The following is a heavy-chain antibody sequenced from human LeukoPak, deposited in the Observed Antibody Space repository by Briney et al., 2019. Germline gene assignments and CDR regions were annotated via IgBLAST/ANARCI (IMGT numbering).Heavy chain of an antibody. CDR3: ARDHAYAFDI. CDR2: ISFSGSTI. J-gene: IGHJ3*02. CDR1: GFTFSDYY. D-gene: IGHD2-2*01. Sequence: PGGSLRLSCAASGFTFSDYYMSWIRQAPGKGLEWISYISFSGSTIYFADSVKGRFTISRDNAKNSLYLQMYSLRAEDTAVYYCARDHAYAFDIWGQGTLVTVSS. V-gene: IGHV3-11*01.